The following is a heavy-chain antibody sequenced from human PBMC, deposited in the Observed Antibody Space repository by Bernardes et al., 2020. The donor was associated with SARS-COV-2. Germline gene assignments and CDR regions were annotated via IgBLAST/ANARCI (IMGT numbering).Heavy chain of an antibody. CDR2: INHSGST. J-gene: IGHJ4*02. V-gene: IGHV4-34*01. Sequence: CETLSLTCAVYGGSFSGSYWSWIRQPPGKGLEWIWEINHSGSTNYNPSLKSRVTTSVDTSKNQFSLKLSSVTAANTAVYYCARRTPRGWLVNYWGQGTLVTVSS. CDR1: GGSFSGSY. D-gene: IGHD6-19*01. CDR3: ARRTPRGWLVNY.